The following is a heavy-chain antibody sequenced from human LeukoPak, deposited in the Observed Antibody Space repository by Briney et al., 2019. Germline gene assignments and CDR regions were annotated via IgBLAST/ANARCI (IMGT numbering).Heavy chain of an antibody. Sequence: GGSLRLSCAASGFILSDYNMNWVRQAPGNGLEWVSFIAISGTYITYADSMRGRFTISRDNAKNSLYLQMNSLRAEDTAVYYCARDLSATARAYDYWGQGTLVAVSS. CDR2: IAISGTYI. CDR1: GFILSDYN. V-gene: IGHV3-21*01. CDR3: ARDLSATARAYDY. D-gene: IGHD1-26*01. J-gene: IGHJ4*02.